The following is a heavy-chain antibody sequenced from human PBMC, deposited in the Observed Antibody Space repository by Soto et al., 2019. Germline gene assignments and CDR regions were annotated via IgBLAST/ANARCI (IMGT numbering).Heavy chain of an antibody. CDR2: MNPNSGNT. J-gene: IGHJ4*02. CDR1: GYTFTSYD. V-gene: IGHV1-8*01. Sequence: QVQLVQSGAEVKKPGASVKVSCKASGYTFTSYDINWVRQATGQGLEWMGWMNPNSGNTGYAQKFQGRVNMTRNTSRSTAYMELSSLRSEDTAVYYCATERSGLVGASPGGDYWGQGTLVTVSS. CDR3: ATERSGLVGASPGGDY. D-gene: IGHD1-26*01.